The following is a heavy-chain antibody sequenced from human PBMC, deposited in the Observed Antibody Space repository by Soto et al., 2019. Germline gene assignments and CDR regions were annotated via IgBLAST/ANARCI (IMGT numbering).Heavy chain of an antibody. CDR2: INPNSGGT. V-gene: IGHV1-2*04. CDR3: ARDLAVAGTYYYYYGMDV. J-gene: IGHJ6*02. Sequence: ASVKVSCKASGYTFTGYYMHWVRQAPGQGLEWMGWINPNSGGTNYAQKFQGWVTMTRDTSISTAYMELSRLRSDDTAVYYCARDLAVAGTYYYYYGMDVWGQGTTVTVSS. D-gene: IGHD6-19*01. CDR1: GYTFTGYY.